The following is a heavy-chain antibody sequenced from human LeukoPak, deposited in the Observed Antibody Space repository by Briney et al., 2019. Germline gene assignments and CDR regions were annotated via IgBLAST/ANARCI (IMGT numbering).Heavy chain of an antibody. D-gene: IGHD5-24*01. CDR1: GGSISSYY. CDR2: IYSSGST. V-gene: IGHV4-4*07. CDR3: ARDDGSRGYNWVDP. J-gene: IGHJ5*02. Sequence: PSETVSLTCTVSGGSISSYYWSWIRQPAGKGLEWIGRIYSSGSTNYNPSLKSRVTMSVDTSKNQFSLKLSSVTAADTAVYYCARDDGSRGYNWVDPWGQGTLVTLSS.